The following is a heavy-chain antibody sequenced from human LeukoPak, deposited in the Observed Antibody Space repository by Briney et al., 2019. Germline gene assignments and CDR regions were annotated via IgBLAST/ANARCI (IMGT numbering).Heavy chain of an antibody. CDR1: GYSFGHHG. CDR2: SNWDGSTT. D-gene: IGHD4-17*01. V-gene: IGHV3-20*04. J-gene: IGHJ2*01. Sequence: GGSLRLSRAASGYSFGHHGMTWVRPAPGRGVEWVSGSNWDGSTTGYADSMKGRFTISRDNAQNSLYLHMNSLRVEDTALYYCARETGSDYAGWYFDLWGRGTLVTVSS. CDR3: ARETGSDYAGWYFDL.